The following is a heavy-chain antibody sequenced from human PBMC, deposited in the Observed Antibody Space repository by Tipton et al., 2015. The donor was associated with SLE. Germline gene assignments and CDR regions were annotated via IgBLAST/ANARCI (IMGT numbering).Heavy chain of an antibody. D-gene: IGHD3-3*01. V-gene: IGHV4-38-2*02. Sequence: TLSLTCSVSGYSISSVYYWGWIRQPPGKGLEWIGTIYSSGGTYYNPSLKSRVTISVDMSKNQFSLKMSSVTAADTAVYYCARIQYIFAGMDVWGKGTTVTVSS. CDR2: IYSSGGT. CDR3: ARIQYIFAGMDV. J-gene: IGHJ6*04. CDR1: GYSISSVYY.